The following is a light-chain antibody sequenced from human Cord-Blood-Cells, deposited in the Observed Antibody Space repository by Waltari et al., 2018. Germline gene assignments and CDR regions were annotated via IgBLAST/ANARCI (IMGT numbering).Light chain of an antibody. V-gene: IGLV2-23*01. Sequence: QSALTQPASVSGSPGQSITISCTGTSSDVGSYNLVSWYQQHPGKAPKLMIYEGSKRPSGVSSRFSGSKSGNTASRGISGLQAEDEADYYCCSYAGSSTYVVFGGGTKLTVL. J-gene: IGLJ2*01. CDR2: EGS. CDR1: SSDVGSYNL. CDR3: CSYAGSSTYVV.